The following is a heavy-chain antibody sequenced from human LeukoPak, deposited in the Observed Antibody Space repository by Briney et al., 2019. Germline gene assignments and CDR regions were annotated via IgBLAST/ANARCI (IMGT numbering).Heavy chain of an antibody. D-gene: IGHD6-6*01. J-gene: IGHJ5*02. CDR1: GGSISSSSYY. V-gene: IGHV4-39*01. CDR3: ARHSRESSSFWFDP. Sequence: SETLSLTCTVSGGSISSSSYYWGWIRQPPGKGLEWIGSIYYSGSTYYNPSLKSRVTISVDTSKNQFSLKLSSVTAADTAVYYCARHSRESSSFWFDPWGQGTLVTVSS. CDR2: IYYSGST.